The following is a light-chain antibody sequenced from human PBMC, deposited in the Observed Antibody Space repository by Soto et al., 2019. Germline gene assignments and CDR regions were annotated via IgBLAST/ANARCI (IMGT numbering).Light chain of an antibody. CDR1: QSVSSSY. J-gene: IGKJ1*01. CDR2: GAS. Sequence: EIVLTQSPGTLSLSPGERATLSCRASQSVSSSYLAWYQHKPGQAPRLLIYGASSRATGIADRFSGSGSGTDFTLTISRLEPEDSAVYYCQQYGTSPTWTFGQGTKVEIK. CDR3: QQYGTSPTWT. V-gene: IGKV3-20*01.